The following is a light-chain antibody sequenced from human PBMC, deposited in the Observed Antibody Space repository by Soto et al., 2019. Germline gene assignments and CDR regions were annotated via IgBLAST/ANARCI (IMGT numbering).Light chain of an antibody. CDR1: QSISSW. CDR2: DAS. V-gene: IGKV1-5*01. Sequence: DIQMTQSPSTLSASVGDRVTITCRARQSISSWLAWYQQKPGKAPKLLIYDASSLESGVPSRFSVSGSWTEFTLTISSLQPDDCATYDCQQYNSYLLTFGGGTKVEIK. CDR3: QQYNSYLLT. J-gene: IGKJ4*01.